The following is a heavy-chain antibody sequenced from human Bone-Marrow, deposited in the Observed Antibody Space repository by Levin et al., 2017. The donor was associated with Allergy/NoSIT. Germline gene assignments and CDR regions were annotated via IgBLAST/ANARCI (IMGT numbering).Heavy chain of an antibody. CDR2: IYYSGST. CDR3: ARGELELPLDY. D-gene: IGHD1-7*01. V-gene: IGHV4-31*03. Sequence: SCTVSGGSISSGGYYWSWIRQHPGKGLEWIGYIYYSGSTYYNPSLKSRVTISVDTSKNQFSLKLSSVTAADTAVYYCARGELELPLDYWGQGTLVTVSS. J-gene: IGHJ4*02. CDR1: GGSISSGGYY.